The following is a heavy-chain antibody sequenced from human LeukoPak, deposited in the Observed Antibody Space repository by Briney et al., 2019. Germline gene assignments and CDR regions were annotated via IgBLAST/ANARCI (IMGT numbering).Heavy chain of an antibody. CDR3: ARAGANGIEAAGSLRY. Sequence: PSETLSLNCTVSGGSFSTYYWSWIRQPPGQGLEWTGYIYYTGTTNYNPSLKSRVTISVDTSKNQFSLNLSSVTAADTAVYYCARAGANGIEAAGSLRYWGQGTLVTVSS. CDR2: IYYTGTT. CDR1: GGSFSTYY. D-gene: IGHD6-13*01. V-gene: IGHV4-59*01. J-gene: IGHJ4*02.